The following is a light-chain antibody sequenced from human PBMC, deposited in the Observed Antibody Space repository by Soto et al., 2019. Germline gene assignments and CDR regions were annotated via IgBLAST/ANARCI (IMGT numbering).Light chain of an antibody. CDR3: SSYGGSDNLI. CDR2: DVR. Sequence: QSVLTQPPSPSGSPGQSVTISCTGTSNDLGGYNYVSWYQHHPGKAPKLMIYDVRERPSGVPYRFSGSKTGNTASLTVSGLQAEDEDYCYCSSYGGSDNLIFGAGTKLTVL. V-gene: IGLV2-8*01. CDR1: SNDLGGYNY. J-gene: IGLJ2*01.